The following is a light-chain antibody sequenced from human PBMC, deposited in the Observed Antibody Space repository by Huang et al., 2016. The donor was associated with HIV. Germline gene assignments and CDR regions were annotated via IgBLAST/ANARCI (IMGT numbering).Light chain of an antibody. CDR3: QQYSKWPPNT. J-gene: IGKJ2*01. CDR1: QSVNSK. Sequence: EIVMTQSPATLALSPGERANLSCRASQSVNSKLAWYRQKPGQAPRLLIYGASTRATGVPGRFSGSGSGTEFTLTISSLQSEDFAVYYCQQYSKWPPNTFGQGTKLESK. V-gene: IGKV3-15*01. CDR2: GAS.